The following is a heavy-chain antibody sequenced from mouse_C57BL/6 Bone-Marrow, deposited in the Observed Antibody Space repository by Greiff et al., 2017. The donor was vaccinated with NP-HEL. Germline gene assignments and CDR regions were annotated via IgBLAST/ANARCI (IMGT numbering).Heavy chain of an antibody. J-gene: IGHJ4*01. CDR3: ARATMITTRADYYAMDY. CDR2: ISDGGSYT. CDR1: GFTFSSYA. Sequence: EVQGVESGGGLVKPGGSLKLSCAASGFTFSSYAMSWVRQTPEKRLEWVATISDGGSYTYYPDNVKGRFTISRDNAKNNLYLQMSHLKSEDTAMDYCARATMITTRADYYAMDYWGQGTSVTVSS. V-gene: IGHV5-4*01. D-gene: IGHD2-4*01.